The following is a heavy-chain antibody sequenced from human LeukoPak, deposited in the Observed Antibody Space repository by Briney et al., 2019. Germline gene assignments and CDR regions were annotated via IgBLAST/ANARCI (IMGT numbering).Heavy chain of an antibody. V-gene: IGHV3-23*01. CDR1: GLTLSNYD. D-gene: IGHD1/OR15-1a*01. CDR2: IGSGGYR. Sequence: GGSLRLSCVASGLTLSNYDTTWVRQAPGKGLEYVSSIGSGGYRFYGGSVKGRFSISRDNSKNTVYLQMNSLRGEDTAIYFCATKLPDASTYFDFWGQGILVTVHS. J-gene: IGHJ4*02. CDR3: ATKLPDASTYFDF.